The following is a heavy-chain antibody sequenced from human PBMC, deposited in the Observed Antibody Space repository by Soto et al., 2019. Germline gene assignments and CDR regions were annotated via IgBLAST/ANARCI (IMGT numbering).Heavy chain of an antibody. V-gene: IGHV1-18*01. Sequence: QVQLVQSGAEVKKPGASVKVSCKASGYTFTSYGISWVRQAPGQGREWMGWISAYNGNTNYAQKLQGRVTMTTDTSTSTAYMELRSLRSDDTAVYYCARDTINYDILTGSYYYYGMDVWGQGTTVTVSS. D-gene: IGHD3-9*01. CDR2: ISAYNGNT. CDR3: ARDTINYDILTGSYYYYGMDV. CDR1: GYTFTSYG. J-gene: IGHJ6*02.